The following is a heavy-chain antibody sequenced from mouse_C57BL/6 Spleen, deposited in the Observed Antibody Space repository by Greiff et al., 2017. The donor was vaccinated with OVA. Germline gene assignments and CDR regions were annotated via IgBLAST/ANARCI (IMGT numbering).Heavy chain of an antibody. V-gene: IGHV1-59*01. J-gene: IGHJ4*01. CDR3: ARGGYYGSSYYYAMDY. Sequence: VQLQQSGAELAKPGASVKLSCKASGYTFTSYWMHWVKQRPGQGLEWIGVIDPSDSYTNYTQKFKGKATLTVDTSSSTAYMQLSSLTSEDSAVYYCARGGYYGSSYYYAMDYWGQGTSVTVSS. CDR2: IDPSDSYT. CDR1: GYTFTSYW. D-gene: IGHD1-1*01.